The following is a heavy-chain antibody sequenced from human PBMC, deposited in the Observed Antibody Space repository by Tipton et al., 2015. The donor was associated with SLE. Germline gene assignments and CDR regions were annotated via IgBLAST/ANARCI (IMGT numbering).Heavy chain of an antibody. J-gene: IGHJ4*02. V-gene: IGHV4-59*01. CDR1: GGSISSYY. CDR3: AGGISYGDWFDY. CDR2: IYYSGST. Sequence: TLSLTCTVSGGSISSYYWSWIRQPPGKGLEWIGYIYYSGSTNYNPSLKSRVTISVDTSKNQFSLKLSSVTAADTAVYYCAGGISYGDWFDYWGQGTLVTVSP. D-gene: IGHD4-17*01.